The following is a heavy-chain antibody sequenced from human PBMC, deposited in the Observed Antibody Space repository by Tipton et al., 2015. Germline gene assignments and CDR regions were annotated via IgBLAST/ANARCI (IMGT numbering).Heavy chain of an antibody. V-gene: IGHV4-38-2*01. CDR3: ARARGRHGGLFDY. Sequence: GLVKPSETLSLTCAVSGYSISRGYNWGWIRQAPGKGLEWIGYIQYSGSTNYNPSLKSRVTISVDTSKTQFSLKMSSVTASDTAVYYCARARGRHGGLFDYWGQGTLVTVSS. CDR1: GYSISRGYN. CDR2: IQYSGST. J-gene: IGHJ4*02. D-gene: IGHD4-23*01.